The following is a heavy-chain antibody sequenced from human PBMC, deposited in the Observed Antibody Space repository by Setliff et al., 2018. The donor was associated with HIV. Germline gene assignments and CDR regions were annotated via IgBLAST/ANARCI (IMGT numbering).Heavy chain of an antibody. V-gene: IGHV1-18*01. J-gene: IGHJ4*02. CDR3: TRVMGATTGFHDY. Sequence: ASVKVSCKTSGYTFTSYGISWLRQAPGQGLEWMGWIGPYNGDTNYAQRLQGRVTVTTDKSTSTAYMELSSLRSEDTALHYCTRVMGATTGFHDYWGQGTLVTVSS. CDR2: IGPYNGDT. D-gene: IGHD1-26*01. CDR1: GYTFTSYG.